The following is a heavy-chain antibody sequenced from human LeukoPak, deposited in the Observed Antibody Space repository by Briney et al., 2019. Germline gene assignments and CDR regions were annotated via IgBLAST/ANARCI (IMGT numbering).Heavy chain of an antibody. CDR2: ISSSSSTI. V-gene: IGHV3-48*01. CDR3: ARVGNYYDSSGDDY. D-gene: IGHD3-22*01. Sequence: GGSLRLSCAASGFTFSSYEMNWVRQAPGKGLEWASYISSSSSTIYYADSVKGRFTISRDNAKNSLYLQMNSLRAEDTAVYYCARVGNYYDSSGDDYWGQGTLVTVSS. J-gene: IGHJ4*02. CDR1: GFTFSSYE.